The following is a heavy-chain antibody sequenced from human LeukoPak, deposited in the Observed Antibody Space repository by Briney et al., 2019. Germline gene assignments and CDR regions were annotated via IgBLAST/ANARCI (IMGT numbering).Heavy chain of an antibody. V-gene: IGHV4-39*07. CDR2: INHSGRT. D-gene: IGHD3-22*01. CDR3: ARDLGQYYDTSDNWFDP. J-gene: IGHJ5*02. Sequence: SETLSLTCTVSGGSISSSSYYWGWIRQPPGKGLEWIGEINHSGRTNYNPSLKSRVTISVDTSKNQFSLKLSSVTAADTAVYYCARDLGQYYDTSDNWFDPWGQGTLVTVSS. CDR1: GGSISSSSYY.